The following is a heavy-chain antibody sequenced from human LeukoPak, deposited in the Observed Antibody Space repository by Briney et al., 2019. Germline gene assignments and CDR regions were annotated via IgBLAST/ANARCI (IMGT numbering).Heavy chain of an antibody. CDR1: GFTFSSYW. CDR3: ARASSDDDILTGQYYFDY. Sequence: PGGSLRLSCAASGFTFSSYWMSWVRQAPGKGLEWVANIKQDGSERYYVDSVKGRFTISRDNAKNSLYLQMNSLRAEDTAVYYCARASSDDDILTGQYYFDYWGQGTLVTVSS. J-gene: IGHJ4*02. V-gene: IGHV3-7*03. CDR2: IKQDGSER. D-gene: IGHD3-9*01.